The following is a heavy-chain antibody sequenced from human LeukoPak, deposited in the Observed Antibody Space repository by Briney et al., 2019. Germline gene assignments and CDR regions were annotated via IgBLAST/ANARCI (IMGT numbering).Heavy chain of an antibody. V-gene: IGHV3-74*01. J-gene: IGHJ4*02. Sequence: PGGSLRLSCAASGFTFRRHWMHWVRQAPGKGLVWVSRINGDGSATSYADSVKGRFSISRDNPKNTLYLHMHSLRADDTAVYYCAREEEMATNTDYWGQGTLVTVSS. CDR3: AREEEMATNTDY. CDR1: GFTFRRHW. D-gene: IGHD5-24*01. CDR2: INGDGSAT.